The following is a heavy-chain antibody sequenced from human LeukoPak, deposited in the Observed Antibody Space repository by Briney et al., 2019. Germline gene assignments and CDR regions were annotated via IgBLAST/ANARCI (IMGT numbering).Heavy chain of an antibody. CDR3: ARDHWSHYYGSGGENYFDP. CDR2: ISGFNAYT. Sequence: ASVTVSFTASGYSFTMYGISWVRQAPGQGLEWMGWISGFNAYTNYAQKLQGRVTITTDTSTSTAYMEVRGLRSDDTAVYYCARDHWSHYYGSGGENYFDPWGQGTLVTVSS. D-gene: IGHD3-10*01. V-gene: IGHV1-18*01. CDR1: GYSFTMYG. J-gene: IGHJ5*02.